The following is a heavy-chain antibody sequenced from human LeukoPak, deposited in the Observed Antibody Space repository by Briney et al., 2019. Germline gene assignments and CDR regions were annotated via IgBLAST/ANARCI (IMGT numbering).Heavy chain of an antibody. V-gene: IGHV3-33*01. CDR2: IWYDGTNK. CDR1: GFTFSSYG. D-gene: IGHD3-22*01. CDR3: ARAAYDNSGYLTL. J-gene: IGHJ4*02. Sequence: GGSLRLSCVASGFTFSSYGMHWVRQAPGKGLEWVAVIWYDGTNKYYADSVKGRFTISRDSPKNTLYLQMNSLRAEDTAVYYCARAAYDNSGYLTLWGQGTLVTVSS.